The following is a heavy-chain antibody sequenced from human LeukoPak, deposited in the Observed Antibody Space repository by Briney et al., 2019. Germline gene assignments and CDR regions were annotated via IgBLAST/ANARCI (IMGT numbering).Heavy chain of an antibody. CDR2: MNPNSGNT. CDR1: GYTFTSYD. V-gene: IGHV1-8*03. D-gene: IGHD3-3*01. CDR3: ARSLSTYYDFWSGYFYYYYYYMDV. J-gene: IGHJ6*03. Sequence: ASVKVSCKASGYTFTSYDINWVRQATGQGLEWMGWMNPNSGNTGYAQKFQGRVTITRNTSISTAYMELSSLRSEDTAVYYCARSLSTYYDFWSGYFYYYYYYMDVWGKGTTVTVSS.